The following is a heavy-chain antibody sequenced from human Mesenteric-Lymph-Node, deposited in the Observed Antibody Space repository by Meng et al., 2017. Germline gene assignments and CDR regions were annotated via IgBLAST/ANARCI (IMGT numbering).Heavy chain of an antibody. J-gene: IGHJ4*02. Sequence: SETLSLTCAVSGSSISSSYYWGWIRQPPGKGLEWIGSIYHSGSTYYNPSLKSRVTISVDTSKNQFSLKLSSVTAADTAVYYCARVLVLVGATTFDYWGQGTLVTVSS. CDR3: ARVLVLVGATTFDY. CDR1: GSSISSSYY. V-gene: IGHV4-38-2*01. CDR2: IYHSGST. D-gene: IGHD1-26*01.